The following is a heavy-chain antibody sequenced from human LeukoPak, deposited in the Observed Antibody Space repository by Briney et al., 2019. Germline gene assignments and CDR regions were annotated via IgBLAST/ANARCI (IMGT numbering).Heavy chain of an antibody. CDR3: ATAPILRGEGGEHYEYGMDV. CDR2: TYHNGTP. CDR1: VGSINSGNW. V-gene: IGHV4-4*02. Sequence: SETLSLTCAVSVGSINSGNWWSWVRQSPGKGLEWIGETYHNGTPNYNPSLKSRVTISADTFKNHFSLNMTSVTAADTAVYYCATAPILRGEGGEHYEYGMDVWGQGTTDNASS. J-gene: IGHJ6*02. D-gene: IGHD2-2*02.